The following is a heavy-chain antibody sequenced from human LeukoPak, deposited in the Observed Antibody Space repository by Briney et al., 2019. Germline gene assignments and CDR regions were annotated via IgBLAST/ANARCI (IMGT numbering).Heavy chain of an antibody. J-gene: IGHJ4*02. CDR2: ISYDGSNK. V-gene: IGHV3-30*19. D-gene: IGHD3-22*01. Sequence: GGSLRLSCAASGFTFSSYGMHWVRQAPGKGLEWVAVISYDGSNKYYADSVKGRFTISRDNSKNTLYLQMNSLRAEDTAVYYCARASGYYYDSSGCLGYWGQGTLVTVSS. CDR1: GFTFSSYG. CDR3: ARASGYYYDSSGCLGY.